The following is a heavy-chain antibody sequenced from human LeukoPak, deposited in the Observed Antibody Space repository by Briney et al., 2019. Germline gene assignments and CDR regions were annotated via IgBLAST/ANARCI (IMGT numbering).Heavy chain of an antibody. J-gene: IGHJ4*02. Sequence: SETLSLTGTGSGGSISTFYWSWIRQPPGKELEFIGYISYTGSTNYNPSLRSRATISLDTSNNHFSLKLNSVTAADTAVYYCARRQWSGSTGPFDYWGQGTLVTVSS. D-gene: IGHD3-10*02. CDR3: ARRQWSGSTGPFDY. V-gene: IGHV4-59*01. CDR2: ISYTGST. CDR1: GGSISTFY.